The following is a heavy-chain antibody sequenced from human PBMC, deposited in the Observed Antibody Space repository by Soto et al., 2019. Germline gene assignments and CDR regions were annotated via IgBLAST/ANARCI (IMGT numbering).Heavy chain of an antibody. CDR1: GYSFTNYG. CDR2: ISAYNGNT. D-gene: IGHD6-19*01. V-gene: IGHV1-18*01. J-gene: IGHJ6*03. CDR3: ARDRGVAPPVAGNTHYYSYTDV. Sequence: QDQLVQSGVEVKKPGASVKVSCKASGYSFTNYGITWVRQAPGQGVEWMGWISAYNGNTNYAQKFQGRVTMTTDASTSTAYLELRSLRSDDTAVYYCARDRGVAPPVAGNTHYYSYTDVWGKGTTGTVSS.